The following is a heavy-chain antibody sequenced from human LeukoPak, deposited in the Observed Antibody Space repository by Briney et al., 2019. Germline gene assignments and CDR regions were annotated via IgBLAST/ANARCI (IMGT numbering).Heavy chain of an antibody. J-gene: IGHJ3*02. CDR1: SYSISSGYY. V-gene: IGHV4-38-2*01. CDR2: IYHSGST. Sequence: SETLSLTCAVSSYSISSGYYWGWIRQPPGKGLEWIGSIYHSGSTYYNPSLKSRVTISVDTSKNQFSLKLSSVTAADTAVYYCARHSTSSTTDAFDIWGQGTMVTVFS. CDR3: ARHSTSSTTDAFDI. D-gene: IGHD6-13*01.